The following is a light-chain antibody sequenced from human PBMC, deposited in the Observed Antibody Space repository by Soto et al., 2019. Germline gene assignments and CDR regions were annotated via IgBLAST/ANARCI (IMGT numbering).Light chain of an antibody. J-gene: IGKJ4*01. Sequence: GDRFTITCRASQSINTWLAWYQQEAGKAPKLLIYDASSLESGVPSRFSGSGSGTEFTLTISCLQPDDFATYYCQHYDSSSPLTFGGGTKVAVK. V-gene: IGKV1-5*01. CDR1: QSINTW. CDR2: DAS. CDR3: QHYDSSSPLT.